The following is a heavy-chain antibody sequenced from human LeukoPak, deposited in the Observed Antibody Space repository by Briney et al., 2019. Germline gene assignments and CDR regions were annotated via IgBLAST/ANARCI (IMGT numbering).Heavy chain of an antibody. Sequence: MFQGRVTMTTDTSTTTAYMELRSLGSDDTAVYYCARERIGTWGVFDCWGQGTLVTVSS. J-gene: IGHJ4*02. D-gene: IGHD1-7*01. CDR3: ARERIGTWGVFDC. V-gene: IGHV1-18*01.